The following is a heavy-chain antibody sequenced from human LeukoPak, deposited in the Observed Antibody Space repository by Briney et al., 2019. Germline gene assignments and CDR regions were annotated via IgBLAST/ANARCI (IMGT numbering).Heavy chain of an antibody. CDR2: ISSNGGST. Sequence: PGGSLRLSCAASGFTFSTYPMHWVRQAPGKGLEYVSAISSNGGSTFYANSVKGRFTLSRDNSKNTLYLQMGSLRPEDMAVYYCAGQTYSNSWAFDPWGQGTLVAVSS. J-gene: IGHJ5*02. CDR3: AGQTYSNSWAFDP. CDR1: GFTFSTYP. D-gene: IGHD6-13*01. V-gene: IGHV3-64*01.